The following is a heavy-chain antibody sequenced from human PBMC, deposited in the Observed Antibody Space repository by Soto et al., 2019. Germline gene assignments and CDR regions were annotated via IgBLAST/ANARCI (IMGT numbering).Heavy chain of an antibody. CDR1: GYSFTSYW. V-gene: IGHV5-10-1*01. D-gene: IGHD5-18*01. J-gene: IGHJ4*02. Sequence: PGESLKISCKGSGYSFTSYWISWVRQMPGKGLEWMGRIDPSDSYTNYSPSFQGHVTISADKSISTAYLQWSSLKASDTAMYYCARHYVDTGPSFWSSVPEKWYFDYWGQGTLVTVSS. CDR3: ARHYVDTGPSFWSSVPEKWYFDY. CDR2: IDPSDSYT.